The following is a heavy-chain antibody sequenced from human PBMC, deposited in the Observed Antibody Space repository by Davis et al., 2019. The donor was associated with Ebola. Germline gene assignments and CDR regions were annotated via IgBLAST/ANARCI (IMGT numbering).Heavy chain of an antibody. CDR3: VRDLAGSGSRNWFDP. V-gene: IGHV4-31*03. J-gene: IGHJ5*02. D-gene: IGHD3-10*01. CDR2: IYYSGST. CDR1: GGSISSGGYY. Sequence: MPSETLSLTCTVSGGSISSGGYYWSWIRQHPGKGLEWIGYIYYSGSTYYNPSLKSRVTISVDTSKNQFSLKLSSVTAADTAVYYCVRDLAGSGSRNWFDPWGQGTLVTVSS.